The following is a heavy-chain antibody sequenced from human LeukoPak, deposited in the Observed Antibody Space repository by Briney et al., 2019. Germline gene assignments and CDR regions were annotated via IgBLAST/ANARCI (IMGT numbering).Heavy chain of an antibody. Sequence: PGGSLRLSCAASGFTFSSYEMNWVRQAPGKGLEWVSYISSSGSTIYYADSVKGRFTISRDNAKNSLYQQMNSLRAEDTAVYYCASALSISGLTFSDYWGQGTLVTVSS. D-gene: IGHD3-10*01. CDR1: GFTFSSYE. V-gene: IGHV3-48*03. J-gene: IGHJ4*02. CDR3: ASALSISGLTFSDY. CDR2: ISSSGSTI.